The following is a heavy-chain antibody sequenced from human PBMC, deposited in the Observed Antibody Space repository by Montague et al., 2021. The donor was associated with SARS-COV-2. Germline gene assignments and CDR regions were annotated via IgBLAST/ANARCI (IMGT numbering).Heavy chain of an antibody. V-gene: IGHV1-2*04. Sequence: SVKVSCKASGYRFTGYYMHWVRQAPVQGLEWMGWINPISGGTNYAQKFQGWVTMTRDTSISTAYMELSRLTSDDAAVYYCARVHDYGDFDAFDIWGPGTMVTVSS. CDR2: INPISGGT. CDR3: ARVHDYGDFDAFDI. CDR1: GYRFTGYY. D-gene: IGHD4-17*01. J-gene: IGHJ3*02.